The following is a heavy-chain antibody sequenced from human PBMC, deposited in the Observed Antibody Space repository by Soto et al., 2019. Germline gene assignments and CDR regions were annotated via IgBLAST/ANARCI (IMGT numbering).Heavy chain of an antibody. Sequence: GGSLRLSCAASGFTFSDYYMSWIRQAPGKGLEWVSYISSSGSTIYYADSVKGRFTISRDNAKNSLYLQMNSVRAEDTAVYYCARDSGVWYSSSWYSFYGMDVWGQGTTVTVSS. J-gene: IGHJ6*02. CDR2: ISSSGSTI. D-gene: IGHD6-13*01. V-gene: IGHV3-11*01. CDR1: GFTFSDYY. CDR3: ARDSGVWYSSSWYSFYGMDV.